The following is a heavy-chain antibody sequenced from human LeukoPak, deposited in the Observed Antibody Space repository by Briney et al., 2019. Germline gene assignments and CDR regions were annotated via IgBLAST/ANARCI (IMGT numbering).Heavy chain of an antibody. V-gene: IGHV4-34*01. J-gene: IGHJ4*02. D-gene: IGHD5-18*01. Sequence: PSETLSLTCAVYGGSFSGYYWSWIRQPPGKGLEWIGEINHSGSTNYNPSLKSRVTISVDTSKNQFSLKLSSVTAADTAVYYCASRGTEQLWSFDYWGQGTLVTVSS. CDR3: ASRGTEQLWSFDY. CDR2: INHSGST. CDR1: GGSFSGYY.